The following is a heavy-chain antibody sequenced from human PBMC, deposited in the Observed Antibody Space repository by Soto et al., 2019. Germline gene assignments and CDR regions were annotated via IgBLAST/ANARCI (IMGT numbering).Heavy chain of an antibody. CDR1: GFTFSNFA. V-gene: IGHV3-30-3*01. CDR2: LSYDGTNK. CDR3: ARGAYSNHYLYGLDV. J-gene: IGHJ6*02. Sequence: QVQLAESGGGVVQPGRSLRLSCAASGFTFSNFAKHWVRQAPGKGLEWAAVLSYDGTNKYYADSVRGRFTISTDISKNTLYLEMNGLRAEDTAVYYCARGAYSNHYLYGLDVWGQGTTVTVSS. D-gene: IGHD4-4*01.